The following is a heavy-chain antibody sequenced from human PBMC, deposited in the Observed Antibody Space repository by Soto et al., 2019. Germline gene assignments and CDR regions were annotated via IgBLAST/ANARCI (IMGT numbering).Heavy chain of an antibody. J-gene: IGHJ4*02. Sequence: EVQLLESGGGLVQPGGSLRLSCAASGFTFSSYPMSWVRRAPGKGLEWVSAISDSGGTTYYADSAKGRFTISRDNSKNTLYLQMNSLRVEDTAVYHCVKKGAPLRCPHYWGQGTLVTVSS. V-gene: IGHV3-23*01. CDR3: VKKGAPLRCPHY. D-gene: IGHD4-17*01. CDR2: ISDSGGTT. CDR1: GFTFSSYP.